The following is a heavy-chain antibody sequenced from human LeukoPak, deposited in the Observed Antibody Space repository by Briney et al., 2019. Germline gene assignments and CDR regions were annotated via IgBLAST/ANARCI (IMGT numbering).Heavy chain of an antibody. V-gene: IGHV4-59*02. CDR2: TYYRGDI. Sequence: PSETLSLTCSVSGASVSSDYWNWIRQSPGRGLEWIGYTYYRGDINYDPSLKSRLTMSVDASSNQVSLKLSSVTAADAAVYYCGRNLGSGSDHWGQGTLVTVSS. CDR3: GRNLGSGSDH. D-gene: IGHD3-10*01. J-gene: IGHJ4*02. CDR1: GASVSSDY.